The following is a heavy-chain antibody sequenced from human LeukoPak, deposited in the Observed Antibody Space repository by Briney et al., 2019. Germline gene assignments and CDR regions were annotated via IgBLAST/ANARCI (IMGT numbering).Heavy chain of an antibody. Sequence: PGGSLRLSCAASGFTFSYFWMSWIRQSPGKGLEWIGEINHSGSTNYNPSLKSRVTMSVDTSQKQFSLRLTSVRAADTAVYYCARGRYLTTLGGAAAGFLDYWGQGTVVTVSS. CDR3: ARGRYLTTLGGAAAGFLDY. J-gene: IGHJ4*02. D-gene: IGHD6-13*01. V-gene: IGHV4-34*01. CDR1: GFTFSYFW. CDR2: INHSGST.